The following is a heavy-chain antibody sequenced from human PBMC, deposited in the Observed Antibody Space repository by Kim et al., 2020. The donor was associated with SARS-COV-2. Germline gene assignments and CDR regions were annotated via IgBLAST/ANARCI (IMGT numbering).Heavy chain of an antibody. J-gene: IGHJ4*02. CDR2: IYYSGST. Sequence: SETLSLTCTVSGGSISSSSYYWGWIRQPPGKGLEWIGSIYYSGSTYYNPSLKSRVTISVDTSKNQFSLKLSSVTAADTAVYYCASFPREQIQTGRADYWGQGTLVTVSS. V-gene: IGHV4-39*01. D-gene: IGHD1-1*01. CDR3: ASFPREQIQTGRADY. CDR1: GGSISSSSYY.